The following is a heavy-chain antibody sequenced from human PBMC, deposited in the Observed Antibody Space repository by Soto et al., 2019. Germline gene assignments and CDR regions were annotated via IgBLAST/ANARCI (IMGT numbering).Heavy chain of an antibody. Sequence: QVRLVQSGAEVKKPGASVKVSCKTSGYTFTDYYMHWVRQAPGQGLEWMGWINPNTGGTNYAQKFQGLVTITRDTSISTTYVELRSLKSDDTAVSYCARDHDLSGPNWFDPWGQGTRVTVSS. D-gene: IGHD6-19*01. J-gene: IGHJ5*02. CDR2: INPNTGGT. CDR1: GYTFTDYY. V-gene: IGHV1-2*04. CDR3: ARDHDLSGPNWFDP.